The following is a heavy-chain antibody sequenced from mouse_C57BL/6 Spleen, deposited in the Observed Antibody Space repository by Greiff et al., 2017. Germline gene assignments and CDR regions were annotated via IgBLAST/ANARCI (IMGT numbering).Heavy chain of an antibody. J-gene: IGHJ3*01. CDR3: ARANYYGRAWFAY. D-gene: IGHD1-1*01. Sequence: EVQLQQSGPELVKPGASVKISCKASGYSFTDYNMNWVKQSNGKSLEWIGVINPNSGTTSYNPKFKGKATLTVDQSSSTAYMQLNSLTSEDSAVYYWARANYYGRAWFAYWGQGTLVTVSA. CDR1: GYSFTDYN. V-gene: IGHV1-39*01. CDR2: INPNSGTT.